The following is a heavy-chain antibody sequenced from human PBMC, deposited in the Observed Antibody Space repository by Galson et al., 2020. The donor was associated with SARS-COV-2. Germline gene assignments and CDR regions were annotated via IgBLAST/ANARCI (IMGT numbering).Heavy chain of an antibody. D-gene: IGHD3-10*01. J-gene: IGHJ3*02. Sequence: ASETLSLTCTVSGASISSAGYYWNWIRQHPGKGLEWIGYIFYTGSTYYSPSLNSRVTTSVDMSKNQFSLKLSSVTAADMAVYYCARAPGSYSPHAFDIWGQGTMVTVSS. V-gene: IGHV4-31*03. CDR3: ARAPGSYSPHAFDI. CDR2: IFYTGST. CDR1: GASISSAGYY.